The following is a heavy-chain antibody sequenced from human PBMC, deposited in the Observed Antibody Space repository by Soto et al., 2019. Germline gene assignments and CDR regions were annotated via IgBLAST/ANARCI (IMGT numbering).Heavy chain of an antibody. CDR3: AKRFGDYVGWFDP. D-gene: IGHD4-17*01. CDR2: IFSGGTP. Sequence: QVKLQESGPGLVKPSETLSLTCTVSSVSITDYHWSWIRQSPGRGLEWIGYIFSGGTPNYNPSLKSRVTITADTFRNQFSLKLNSLTAADTAMYFCAKRFGDYVGWFDPWGQGALVIVSS. V-gene: IGHV4-59*01. J-gene: IGHJ5*02. CDR1: SVSITDYH.